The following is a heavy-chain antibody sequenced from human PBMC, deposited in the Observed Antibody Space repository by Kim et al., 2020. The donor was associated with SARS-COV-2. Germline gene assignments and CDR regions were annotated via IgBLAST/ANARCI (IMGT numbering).Heavy chain of an antibody. J-gene: IGHJ5*02. CDR2: GSSI. CDR3: VREPAS. V-gene: IGHV3-11*01. Sequence: GSSISYADAVNGRFTTSKDNAKKSLSLQMNSRTPEDTAVYYCVREPASWGQGTLVTVSS.